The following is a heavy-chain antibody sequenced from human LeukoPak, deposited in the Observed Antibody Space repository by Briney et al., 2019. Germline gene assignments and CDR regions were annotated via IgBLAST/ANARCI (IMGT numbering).Heavy chain of an antibody. CDR2: ISGSSTSGSSSFI. V-gene: IGHV3-48*01. CDR3: ARDWAVID. Sequence: GKSLRLSCAASGFIFSNHSMNWVRQAPGKGLEWLSYISGSSTSGSSSFIYYADSVKGRFTISRDNAKNSLYLQMKGLRVEDTAVYYCARDWAVIDWGQGTLVTVSS. J-gene: IGHJ4*02. D-gene: IGHD2-21*01. CDR1: GFIFSNHS.